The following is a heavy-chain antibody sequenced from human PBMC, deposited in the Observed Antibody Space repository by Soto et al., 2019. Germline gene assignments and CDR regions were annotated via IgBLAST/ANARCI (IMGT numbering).Heavy chain of an antibody. CDR2: ISWNSGSI. D-gene: IGHD6-13*01. CDR1: GFTFDDYA. V-gene: IGHV3-9*01. J-gene: IGHJ4*02. CDR3: ANALGIAAAVAFDY. Sequence: EVQLVESGGGLVQPGRSLRLSCAASGFTFDDYAMHWVRQAPGKGLEWVSGISWNSGSIGYADSVKGRFTISRDNAKNSLYLQMNSLRAEDTALYYCANALGIAAAVAFDYWGQGTLVTVSS.